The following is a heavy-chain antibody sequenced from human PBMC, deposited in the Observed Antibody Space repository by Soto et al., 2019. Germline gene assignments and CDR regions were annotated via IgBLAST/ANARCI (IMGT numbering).Heavy chain of an antibody. Sequence: PSETLSLTCSVSGGSISSHYRSWIRQPPGKGLEWIGYISYSGSTNYNPSLKSRVTISVDTSKNYFSLKLSSVTAADTAVYFCARQNYYDTSGYYYAFDYWGQGALVTVSS. CDR3: ARQNYYDTSGYYYAFDY. J-gene: IGHJ4*02. CDR2: ISYSGST. V-gene: IGHV4-59*11. CDR1: GGSISSHY. D-gene: IGHD3-22*01.